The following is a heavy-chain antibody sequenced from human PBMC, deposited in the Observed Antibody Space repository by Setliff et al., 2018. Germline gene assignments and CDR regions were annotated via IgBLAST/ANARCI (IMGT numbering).Heavy chain of an antibody. CDR1: GESFSGFH. V-gene: IGHV4-34*01. J-gene: IGHJ6*03. CDR2: INHSGNT. D-gene: IGHD2-15*01. CDR3: ARERRFCIGSGCYSGNYYYYMDV. Sequence: SETLSLTCGVFGESFSGFHWSWIRQPPGKGLEWIGEINHSGNTNYNPSLKSRVTISLDTSEKEFSLKLSPVTAADTAVYYCARERRFCIGSGCYSGNYYYYMDVWGKGTTVTVSS.